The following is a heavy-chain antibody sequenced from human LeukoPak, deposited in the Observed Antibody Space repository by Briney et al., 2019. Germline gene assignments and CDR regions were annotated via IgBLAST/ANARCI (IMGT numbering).Heavy chain of an antibody. CDR2: INHSGST. D-gene: IGHD3-10*01. Sequence: SETLSLTCAVYGGSFSGYHWSWLRQPPGKGLEWIGEINHSGSTNYNPSLKSRVTISVDTSKNQFSLKLSSVTAADTAVYYCARGRGWFGYYGMDVWGQGTTVTVSS. CDR1: GGSFSGYH. J-gene: IGHJ6*02. V-gene: IGHV4-34*01. CDR3: ARGRGWFGYYGMDV.